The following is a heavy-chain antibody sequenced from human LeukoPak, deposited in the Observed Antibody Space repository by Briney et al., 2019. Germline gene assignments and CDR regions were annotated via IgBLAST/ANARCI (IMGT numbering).Heavy chain of an antibody. CDR1: AGSISGYS. V-gene: IGHV4-59*01. Sequence: SETLSLTCTVSAGSISGYSWSWIRQPPGKGLEWIGYTHYSGSSNYNASLKSRVTISVDTSKNQFSLNVSSVTAADTAVYYCARCGRNNRGYYYMEDWGKGTTVTVSS. CDR3: ARCGRNNRGYYYMED. CDR2: THYSGSS. J-gene: IGHJ6*03. D-gene: IGHD2/OR15-2a*01.